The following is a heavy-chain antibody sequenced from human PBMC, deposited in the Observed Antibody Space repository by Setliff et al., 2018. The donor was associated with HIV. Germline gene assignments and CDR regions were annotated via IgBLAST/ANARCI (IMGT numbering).Heavy chain of an antibody. J-gene: IGHJ5*02. CDR3: ARTWGAGVTGYWFEP. CDR1: GYTFTKFG. V-gene: IGHV1-8*01. CDR2: MNPNSGDT. D-gene: IGHD3-9*01. Sequence: ASVKVSCKASGYTFTKFGINWVRQATGQGLEWMGWMNPNSGDTGFAQKFQGRVTMTRNTSISTAYMELRSLRSEDTAVYFCARTWGAGVTGYWFEPWGQGTRVTVSS.